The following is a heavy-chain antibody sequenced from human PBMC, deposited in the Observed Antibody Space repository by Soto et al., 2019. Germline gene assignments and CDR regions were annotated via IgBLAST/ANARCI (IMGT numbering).Heavy chain of an antibody. D-gene: IGHD1-1*01. CDR1: GYTFTSYG. CDR2: ISAHNGNT. V-gene: IGHV1-18*01. Sequence: QVHLVQSGAEVKKPGASVKVSCKGSGYTFTSYGITWVRQAPGQGLEWMGWISAHNGNTDYAQKLQGRVTVTRDTSTSTSYMELRSLRSDDTAVYYCARGRYGDYWGQGALVTVSS. CDR3: ARGRYGDY. J-gene: IGHJ4*02.